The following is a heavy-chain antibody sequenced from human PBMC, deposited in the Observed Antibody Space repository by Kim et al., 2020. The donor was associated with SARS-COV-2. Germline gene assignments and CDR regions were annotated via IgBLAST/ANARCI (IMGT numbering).Heavy chain of an antibody. CDR2: IYYSGST. V-gene: IGHV4-31*03. J-gene: IGHJ4*02. Sequence: SETLSLTCTVSGGSISSGGYYWSWIRQHPGKGLEWIGYIYYSGSTYYNPSLKSRVTISVDTSKNQFSLKLSSVTAADTAVYYCARVPPGGYSYGPGYFDYWGQGTLVTVSS. CDR1: GGSISSGGYY. D-gene: IGHD5-18*01. CDR3: ARVPPGGYSYGPGYFDY.